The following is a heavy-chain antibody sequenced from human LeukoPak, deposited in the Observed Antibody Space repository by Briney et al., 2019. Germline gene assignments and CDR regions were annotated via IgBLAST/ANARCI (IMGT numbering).Heavy chain of an antibody. D-gene: IGHD3-16*01. CDR2: INHSGST. J-gene: IGHJ4*02. CDR1: GGSFSGYY. CDR3: ARQASRGLRLYDFDY. Sequence: PSETLSLTCAVYGGSFSGYYWSWIRQPPGKGLEWIGEINHSGSTNYNPSLKSRVTISVDTSKNQFSLKLSSVTAADTVVYYCARQASRGLRLYDFDYWGQGTLVTVSS. V-gene: IGHV4-34*01.